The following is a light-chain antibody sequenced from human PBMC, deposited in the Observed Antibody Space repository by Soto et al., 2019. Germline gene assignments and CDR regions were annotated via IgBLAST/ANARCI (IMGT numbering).Light chain of an antibody. CDR2: DAS. CDR1: QSISSW. CDR3: QQYNYLMYT. Sequence: DIQMTQSPSTLSASVGDRVTITCRASQSISSWLVWYQQKPGKAPKLLIYDASSLESGVPSRFSGSGSGTEFTLTISSLQPDDFATYYCQQYNYLMYTFGQGTKLEIK. J-gene: IGKJ2*01. V-gene: IGKV1-5*01.